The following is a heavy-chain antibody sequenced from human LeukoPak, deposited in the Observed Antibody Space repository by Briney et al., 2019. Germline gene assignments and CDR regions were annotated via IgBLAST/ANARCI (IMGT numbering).Heavy chain of an antibody. CDR2: INPNSGGT. V-gene: IGHV1-2*06. D-gene: IGHD6-13*01. CDR1: GYTFTGYY. J-gene: IGHJ3*02. CDR3: ARGLAAAGTSAFDI. Sequence: ASVKVSCKASGYTFTGYYMHWVRQAPGQGLEWMGRINPNSGGTNYAQKFQGRVTMTRDTSISTVYMELSRLTSDDTAVYYCARGLAAAGTSAFDIWGQGTMVTVSS.